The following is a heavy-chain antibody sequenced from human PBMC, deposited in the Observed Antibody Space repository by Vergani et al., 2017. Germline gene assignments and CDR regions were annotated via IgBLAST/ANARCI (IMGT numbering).Heavy chain of an antibody. J-gene: IGHJ3*02. V-gene: IGHV4-59*01. Sequence: QVQLQESGPGLVKPSETLSLTCTVSGGSISSYYWSWIRQPPGKGLEWMGYIYYSGSTNYNPSLTSRVTISVDTSKNQFSLKLSSVTAADTAVYYCARVGALLWFGEDHAFDIWGQGTMVTVSS. CDR2: IYYSGST. CDR1: GGSISSYY. CDR3: ARVGALLWFGEDHAFDI. D-gene: IGHD3-10*01.